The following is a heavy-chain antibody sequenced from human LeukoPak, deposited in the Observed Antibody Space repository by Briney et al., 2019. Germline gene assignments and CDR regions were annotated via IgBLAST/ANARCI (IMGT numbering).Heavy chain of an antibody. V-gene: IGHV4-34*01. CDR2: INHSGST. J-gene: IGHJ6*03. D-gene: IGHD4-11*01. Sequence: SETLSLTCAVYGGSFSGYYWSWIRQPPGKGLEWIGEINHSGSTNYNPSLKSRVTISVDTSKNQFSLKLSSVTAADTAVYYCARAYSNYHYYYYMDVWGKGTTVTVSS. CDR1: GGSFSGYY. CDR3: ARAYSNYHYYYYMDV.